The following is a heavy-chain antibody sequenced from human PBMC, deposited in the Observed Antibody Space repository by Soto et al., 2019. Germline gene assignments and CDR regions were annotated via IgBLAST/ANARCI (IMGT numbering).Heavy chain of an antibody. CDR2: INPSGGST. J-gene: IGHJ3*02. V-gene: IGHV1-46*03. D-gene: IGHD5-12*01. Sequence: ASVKVSCKASGYTFTSYYMHWVRQAPGQGLEWMGIINPSGGSTSYAQKFQGRVTMTRDTSTSTVYMELSSLRSEDTAVYYCARVNRGGYDPNDAFDIWGQGTMVTVSS. CDR1: GYTFTSYY. CDR3: ARVNRGGYDPNDAFDI.